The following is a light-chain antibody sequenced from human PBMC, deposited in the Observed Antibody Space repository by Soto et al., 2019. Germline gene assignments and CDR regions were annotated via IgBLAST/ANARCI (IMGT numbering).Light chain of an antibody. V-gene: IGLV2-11*01. CDR1: SSDVGGYNF. J-gene: IGLJ3*02. CDR2: DVS. Sequence: QSVLTQPRSVSGSPGQSVAISCTGTSSDVGGYNFVFWYQQHPGKAPKLIIYDVSKRPSGVPDRFSGSKSGNTASLTLSGLQAEDEADYYCCSYAGSYTLWVFGGGTKLTVL. CDR3: CSYAGSYTLWV.